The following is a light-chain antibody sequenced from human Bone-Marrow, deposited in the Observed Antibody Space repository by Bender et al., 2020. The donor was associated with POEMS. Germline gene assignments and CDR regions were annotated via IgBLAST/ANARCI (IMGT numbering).Light chain of an antibody. V-gene: IGLV2-14*01. CDR3: GTWDSSLKTWV. CDR2: DVS. Sequence: QSALTQPASVSGSPGQSITISCTGTSIDVGAYDYVSWYQRHPGKAPKLMIFDVSSRSSGIPDRFTGSKSDTSATLDITGLQSGDEADYYCGTWDSSLKTWVFGGGTKLTVL. J-gene: IGLJ3*02. CDR1: SIDVGAYDY.